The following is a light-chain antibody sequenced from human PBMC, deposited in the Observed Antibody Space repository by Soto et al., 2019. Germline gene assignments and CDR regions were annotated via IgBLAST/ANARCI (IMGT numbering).Light chain of an antibody. CDR2: DVS. J-gene: IGLJ2*01. CDR3: CSYAGSYTLV. CDR1: SSDVGGYNY. V-gene: IGLV2-11*01. Sequence: QSALTQPRSVSGSPGQSVTISCTGTSSDVGGYNYVSWYQHHPGKAPKLMIYDVSKRPSGVPDRFSGSKSGNTASLTISGLQAEDVADYYCCSYAGSYTLVFGGGTKLTVL.